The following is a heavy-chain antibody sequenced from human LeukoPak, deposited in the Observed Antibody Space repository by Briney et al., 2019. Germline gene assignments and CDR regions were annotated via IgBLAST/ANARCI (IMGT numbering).Heavy chain of an antibody. CDR3: ASRYCSGGSCRDY. J-gene: IGHJ4*02. V-gene: IGHV4-4*07. CDR1: GGSINNYY. CDR2: IYTSGST. Sequence: SETLSLTCTVSGGSINNYYWNWIRQPAGKGLEWIGRIYTSGSTNYNPSLKSRVTMSVDTSTNQFSLKLSSVTAADTAVYYCASRYCSGGSCRDYWGQGTLVTVSS. D-gene: IGHD2-15*01.